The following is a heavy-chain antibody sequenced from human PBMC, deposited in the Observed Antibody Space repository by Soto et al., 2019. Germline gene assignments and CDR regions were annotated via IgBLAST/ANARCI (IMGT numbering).Heavy chain of an antibody. J-gene: IGHJ5*02. V-gene: IGHV4-59*01. CDR1: GGSIRDYY. D-gene: IGHD3-22*01. CDR3: ARDGSGYYHFLDA. Sequence: SETLSLTCTVSGGSIRDYYWSWIRHPPGKGLEWIGYIHYTGSTNYSPSLKSRVTISVDTSKNQFSLRLNSVTAADTAVYFCARDGSGYYHFLDAWGQGPLVTVS. CDR2: IHYTGST.